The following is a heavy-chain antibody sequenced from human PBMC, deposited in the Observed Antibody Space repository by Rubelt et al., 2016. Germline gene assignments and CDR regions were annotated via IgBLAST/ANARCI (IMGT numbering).Heavy chain of an antibody. V-gene: IGHV3-7*03. J-gene: IGHJ4*02. Sequence: EVQLVESGGGVVQPGRSLRLSCAASGFTFSSYGMHWVRQAPGKGLEWVANIKQDGSEKYYVDSVKGRFTISRDNAKNSLYLQMNSLRAEDTALYYCAKDIGGYNLYVFDYWGQGTLVTVSS. CDR1: GFTFSSYG. D-gene: IGHD5-24*01. CDR2: IKQDGSEK. CDR3: AKDIGGYNLYVFDY.